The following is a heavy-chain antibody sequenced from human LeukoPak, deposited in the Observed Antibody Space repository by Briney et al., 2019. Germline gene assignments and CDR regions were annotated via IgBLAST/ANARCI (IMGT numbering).Heavy chain of an antibody. CDR2: ISWNSGSI. Sequence: PGRSLRLSCAASGFTFDDYAMHWVRQAPGKGLEWVSGISWNSGSIGYADSVKGRFTISRDNAKNSLYLQMNSLRAEDTAVYYCARASIFGVVIIPVGWYFDLWGRGTLVTVSS. J-gene: IGHJ2*01. D-gene: IGHD3-3*01. CDR3: ARASIFGVVIIPVGWYFDL. CDR1: GFTFDDYA. V-gene: IGHV3-9*01.